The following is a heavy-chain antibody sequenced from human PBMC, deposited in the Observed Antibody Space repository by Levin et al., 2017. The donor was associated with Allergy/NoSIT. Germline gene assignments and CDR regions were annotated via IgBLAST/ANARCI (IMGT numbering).Heavy chain of an antibody. J-gene: IGHJ4*02. V-gene: IGHV3-33*01. CDR1: GFTFRSYG. CDR2: IWYDGSNT. Sequence: GGSLRLSCAASGFTFRSYGMHWVRQAPGKGLEWVAIIWYDGSNTYYADSVKGRFTISRDNSKNTLYLQMNSLRAEDTAVYYCARDQSYYDTFLDYWGQGTLVIVSS. CDR3: ARDQSYYDTFLDY. D-gene: IGHD3-22*01.